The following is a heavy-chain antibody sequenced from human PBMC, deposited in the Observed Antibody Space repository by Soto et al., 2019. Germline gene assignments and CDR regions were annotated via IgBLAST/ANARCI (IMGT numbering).Heavy chain of an antibody. D-gene: IGHD3-22*01. Sequence: GGSLRLSCAASGFTFSNAWMSWFRQAPGKGLEWVGRIKSKTDGGTTDYAAPVKGRFTISRDDSKNTLYLQMNSLKTEDTAVYYCTTVGPLKRSDSSAPAHLDYWGQGTLVTVSS. CDR3: TTVGPLKRSDSSAPAHLDY. CDR1: GFTFSNAW. V-gene: IGHV3-15*01. J-gene: IGHJ4*02. CDR2: IKSKTDGGTT.